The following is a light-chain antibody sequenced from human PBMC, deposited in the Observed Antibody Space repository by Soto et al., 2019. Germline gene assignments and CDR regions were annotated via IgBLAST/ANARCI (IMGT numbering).Light chain of an antibody. J-gene: IGKJ2*01. CDR1: QSVRSSY. CDR3: QQYGSSPMYT. CDR2: GAS. Sequence: EIVLTKSPGTLSLSPGERATLSCRASQSVRSSYLAWYQQKPGQAPRLLIYGASSRATGIPDRFSGSGSGTDLTLTISRLEPEDFAVYYCQQYGSSPMYTFGQGTKLEIK. V-gene: IGKV3-20*01.